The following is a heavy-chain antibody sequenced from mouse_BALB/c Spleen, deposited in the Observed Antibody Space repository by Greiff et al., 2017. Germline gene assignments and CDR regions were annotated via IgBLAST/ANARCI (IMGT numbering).Heavy chain of an antibody. J-gene: IGHJ2*01. V-gene: IGHV1-5*01. Sequence: VQLQQSGPVLARPGASVKMSCKASGYTFTSYWMHWVKQRPGQGLEWIGAIYPGNSDTSYNQTFKGKAKLTAVTSTSTAYMELSSLTNEDSAVYYWTRWHDYGYDFDYWGQGTTLTVSS. CDR1: GYTFTSYW. CDR3: TRWHDYGYDFDY. D-gene: IGHD1-2*01. CDR2: IYPGNSDT.